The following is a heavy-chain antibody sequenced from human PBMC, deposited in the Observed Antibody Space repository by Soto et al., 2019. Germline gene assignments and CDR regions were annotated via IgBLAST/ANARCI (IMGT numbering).Heavy chain of an antibody. V-gene: IGHV3-23*04. Sequence: EVQLVESGGGLVQPGGSLRLSCAASGFTVSIDAMSWVRQAPGKGLEWVSGIGGSGGSTYYAASVKGRFTISRDTSTNKMDLQLSSLRADDATVYYCANYRGLTAKPNDYWGQGTLVTVSS. CDR1: GFTVSIDA. D-gene: IGHD2-21*02. CDR2: IGGSGGST. J-gene: IGHJ4*02. CDR3: ANYRGLTAKPNDY.